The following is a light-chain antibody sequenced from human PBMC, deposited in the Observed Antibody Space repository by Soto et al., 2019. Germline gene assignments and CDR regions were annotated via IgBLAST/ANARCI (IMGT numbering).Light chain of an antibody. J-gene: IGKJ1*01. CDR3: QRYNSYSRT. Sequence: DIQMTQSPSTLSASVGDRVSIPCRASQSISNWLAWYQQKPGKVPKLLIYDASSLESGVPSRFSGSGSGTEFTLTISGLQPDDFATYYCQRYNSYSRTFGQGTKVDI. V-gene: IGKV1-5*01. CDR2: DAS. CDR1: QSISNW.